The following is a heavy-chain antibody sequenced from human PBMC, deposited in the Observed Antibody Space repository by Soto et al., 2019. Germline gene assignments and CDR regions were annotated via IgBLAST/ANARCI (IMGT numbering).Heavy chain of an antibody. D-gene: IGHD2-21*02. CDR1: GFTFSSYA. V-gene: IGHV3-23*01. CDR3: ARSACGGDCYSGTYYGMDV. Sequence: PGGSLRLSCAASGFTFSSYAMSWVRQAPGKGLEWVSAISGSGGSTYYADSVKGRFTISRDNSKNTLYLQMNSLRAEDTAVYYCARSACGGDCYSGTYYGMDVWGQGTTVTVSS. CDR2: ISGSGGST. J-gene: IGHJ6*02.